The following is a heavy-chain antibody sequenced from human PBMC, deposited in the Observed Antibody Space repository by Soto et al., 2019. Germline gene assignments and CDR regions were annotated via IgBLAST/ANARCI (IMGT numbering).Heavy chain of an antibody. CDR2: IWYDGSNK. CDR1: GFTFSSYG. V-gene: IGHV3-33*06. CDR3: AKPDMWPHY. D-gene: IGHD3-9*01. J-gene: IGHJ4*02. Sequence: GGSLRLSCAASGFTFSSYGMHWVRQAPGKGLEWVAVIWYDGSNKYYADSVKGRFTISRGNSKNTLYLQMNSLRAEDTAVYYCAKPDMWPHYWGQGTLVTVSS.